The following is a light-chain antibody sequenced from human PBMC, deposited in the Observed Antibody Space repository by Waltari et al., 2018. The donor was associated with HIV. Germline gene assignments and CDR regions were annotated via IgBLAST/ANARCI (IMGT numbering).Light chain of an antibody. J-gene: IGKJ2*01. CDR2: WAS. V-gene: IGKV4-1*01. Sequence: DIVLTQSPDSLAVSLGERATMNCKSSPSVFYSANNKNYLAWYQQKPRQPPKLLIYWASTRESGVPDRFSGSGSGTDFTLTISSLQAEDVAVYYCQQYSITPVTFGQGTKLEIK. CDR1: PSVFYSANNKNY. CDR3: QQYSITPVT.